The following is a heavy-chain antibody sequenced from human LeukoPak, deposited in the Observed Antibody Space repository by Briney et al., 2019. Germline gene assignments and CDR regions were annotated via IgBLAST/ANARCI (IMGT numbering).Heavy chain of an antibody. D-gene: IGHD3-16*01. CDR1: GGSISSDN. J-gene: IGHJ3*02. Sequence: PSETLSLTCSVSGGSISSDNWNWIRQPPGKGLEWIGYIYHSGSTNYNPSLKSRVTISVDTSKNQFSLKLSSVTAADTAVYFCAMRSWAARDAFDIWGQGTMVTVSS. V-gene: IGHV4-59*01. CDR3: AMRSWAARDAFDI. CDR2: IYHSGST.